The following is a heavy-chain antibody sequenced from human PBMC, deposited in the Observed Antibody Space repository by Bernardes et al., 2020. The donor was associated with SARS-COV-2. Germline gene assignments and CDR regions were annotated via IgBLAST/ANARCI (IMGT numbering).Heavy chain of an antibody. J-gene: IGHJ5*02. D-gene: IGHD3-22*01. CDR3: AREGWPQWLLLSHWFDP. Sequence: GSLRLSCAASGFTFSSYSMNWVRQAPGKGLEWVSSISSSSSYIYYADSVKGRFTISRDNAKNSLYLQMNSLRAEDTAVYYCAREGWPQWLLLSHWFDPWGQGTLVTVSS. CDR1: GFTFSSYS. CDR2: ISSSSSYI. V-gene: IGHV3-21*01.